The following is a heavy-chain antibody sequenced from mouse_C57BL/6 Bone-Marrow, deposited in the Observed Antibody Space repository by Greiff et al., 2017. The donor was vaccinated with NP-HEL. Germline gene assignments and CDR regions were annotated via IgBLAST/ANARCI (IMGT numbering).Heavy chain of an antibody. D-gene: IGHD2-4*01. Sequence: DVQLVESGGGLVKPGGSLKLSCAASGFTFSSYAMSWVRQTPEKRLEWVATISDGGSYTYYPDNVKGRFTISRDNAKNNLYLQMSHLKSEDTAMYYCARDDDYDGYWGQGTTLTVSS. J-gene: IGHJ2*01. CDR3: ARDDDYDGY. V-gene: IGHV5-4*01. CDR1: GFTFSSYA. CDR2: ISDGGSYT.